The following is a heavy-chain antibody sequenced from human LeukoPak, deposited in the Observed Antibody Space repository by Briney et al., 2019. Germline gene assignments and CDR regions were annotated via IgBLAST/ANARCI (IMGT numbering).Heavy chain of an antibody. CDR1: GFTFSSYW. J-gene: IGHJ4*02. CDR3: ASLLSGSNQINDY. V-gene: IGHV3-7*01. Sequence: GGSLRLSCAASGFTFSSYWVSWVRQAPGKGLEWVANIKQDGSEKYYVDSVKGRFTISRDNAKNSLYLQMNSLRAEDTAVYYCASLLSGSNQINDYWGQGTLVTVSS. D-gene: IGHD1-26*01. CDR2: IKQDGSEK.